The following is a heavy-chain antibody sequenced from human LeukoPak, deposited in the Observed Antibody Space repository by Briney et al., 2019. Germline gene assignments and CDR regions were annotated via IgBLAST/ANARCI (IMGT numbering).Heavy chain of an antibody. J-gene: IGHJ4*01. CDR2: IYYSGST. Sequence: PSETLSLTCTVSGGSISSSSYYWGWIHQPPGKGLEWIGYIYYSGSTNYNPSLKSRVTISEDTSKNQFSLKLSSVTAADTAVYYCARVSGYDWDRSFDYWGHGNLVTVSS. CDR1: GGSISSSSYY. D-gene: IGHD5-12*01. V-gene: IGHV4-61*05. CDR3: ARVSGYDWDRSFDY.